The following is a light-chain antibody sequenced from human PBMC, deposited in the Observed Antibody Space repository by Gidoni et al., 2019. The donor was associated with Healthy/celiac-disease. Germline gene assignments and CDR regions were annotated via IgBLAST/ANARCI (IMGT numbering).Light chain of an antibody. Sequence: SYELTQPPSVSVSPGQTASITCSGDKLGDKYACWYQQKPGQSPVLVIYEDNKRPSGIPERFSGSNSGNTATLTISGTQAMDEADYYCQAWDSTFYVVFGGGTKLTVL. CDR2: EDN. CDR1: KLGDKY. CDR3: QAWDSTFYVV. J-gene: IGLJ2*01. V-gene: IGLV3-1*01.